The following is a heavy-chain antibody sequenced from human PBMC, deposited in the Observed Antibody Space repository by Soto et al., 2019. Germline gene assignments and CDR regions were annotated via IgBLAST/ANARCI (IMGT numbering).Heavy chain of an antibody. V-gene: IGHV3-48*01. CDR3: ARAKSLEYNWFDT. CDR2: ISSTSATI. CDR1: GFTFSSYS. Sequence: EVQLVESGGGLVQPGGSLRLSCTASGFTFSSYSINWVRQAPGQGLEWISYISSTSATIYYAKSVRGRFTVSRDNAKNSVYLQMNSLRAEDTAVYFCARAKSLEYNWFDTWGQGTPVTVSS. J-gene: IGHJ5*02.